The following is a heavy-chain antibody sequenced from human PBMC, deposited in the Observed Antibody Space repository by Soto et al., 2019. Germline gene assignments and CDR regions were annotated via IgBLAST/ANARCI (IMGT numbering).Heavy chain of an antibody. Sequence: ASGKLCCKAPCYTFTRYVISWVRQSSGQKLEWMGWISAYNGNTNYAQKLQGRVTMTTDTSTSTAYMELRSLRSDDTAVYYCARDSFVVFLNDYYYDVIDIRRQGATVPVSA. D-gene: IGHD2-15*01. CDR1: CYTFTRYV. CDR2: ISAYNGNT. CDR3: ARDSFVVFLNDYYYDVIDI. J-gene: IGHJ6*01. V-gene: IGHV1-18*01.